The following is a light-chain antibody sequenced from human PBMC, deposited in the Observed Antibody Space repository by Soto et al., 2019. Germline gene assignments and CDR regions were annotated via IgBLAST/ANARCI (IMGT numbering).Light chain of an antibody. CDR1: RSLSTS. V-gene: IGKV3-11*01. CDR3: PQRTNCPSCP. J-gene: IGKJ3*01. CDR2: DAS. Sequence: EIVVAQSPASLSLSPGERGSRSCRSSRSLSTSLAWYQQNPGHAPSLLFFDASNSATAIPTIFTGSGPGTEFTLTITSLTPVYFSVYYCPQRTNCPSCPVGPGTMADSK.